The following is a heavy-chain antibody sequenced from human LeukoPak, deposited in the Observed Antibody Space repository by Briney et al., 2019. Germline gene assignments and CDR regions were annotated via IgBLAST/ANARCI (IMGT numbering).Heavy chain of an antibody. D-gene: IGHD1-26*01. CDR1: GFTVSSNF. J-gene: IGHJ4*02. V-gene: IGHV3-53*01. Sequence: GGSLRLACAASGFTVSSNFMSWVRQAPGKGLEWVSVIYSGGDTYYADSVKGRFTISRNNSKNTLYLQMNSLRAEDTAVYYWARDIGGIFDSWGQGTLVTVSS. CDR2: IYSGGDT. CDR3: ARDIGGIFDS.